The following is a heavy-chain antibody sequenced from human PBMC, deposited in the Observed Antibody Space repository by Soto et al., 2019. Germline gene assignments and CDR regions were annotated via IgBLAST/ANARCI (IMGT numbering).Heavy chain of an antibody. V-gene: IGHV1-2*04. D-gene: IGHD2-15*01. CDR1: GYTFTGYY. CDR2: INPNSGDT. CDR3: AREGRIFCSGGSCYSMAFDI. Sequence: QVQLVQSGAEVKKPGASVKVSCKASGYTFTGYYMHWVRQAPGQGLEWMGWINPNSGDTNYAQKFQGWVTMTRDTSISTAYMELSRLRSDDTAVYYCAREGRIFCSGGSCYSMAFDIWGQGTMVTVSS. J-gene: IGHJ3*02.